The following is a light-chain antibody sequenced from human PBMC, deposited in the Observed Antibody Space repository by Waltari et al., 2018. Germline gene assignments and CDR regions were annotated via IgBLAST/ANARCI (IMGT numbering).Light chain of an antibody. Sequence: SYELTQPPSVSVSPGQTARITCSGDALPKPYAYWYQQKPGQAPVLVIYKDSERPSGIPERFSGSSSGTTVTLTISGVQAEDEADYYCQSADSSGTMEVFGGGTKLTVL. V-gene: IGLV3-25*03. CDR2: KDS. CDR1: ALPKPY. CDR3: QSADSSGTMEV. J-gene: IGLJ2*01.